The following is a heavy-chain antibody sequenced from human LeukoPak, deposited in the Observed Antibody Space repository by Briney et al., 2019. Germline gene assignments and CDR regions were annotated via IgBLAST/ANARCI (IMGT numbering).Heavy chain of an antibody. CDR1: EFTFSSYS. CDR2: ISSSSSYI. Sequence: PGGSLRLSCAASEFTFSSYSMNWVRQAAGKGLEWVSSISSSSSYIYYADSVKGRFTISRDNAKNSLYLQMNSLRAEDTAVYYCARAHIVVVTARNDYWGQGTLVTVSS. J-gene: IGHJ4*02. V-gene: IGHV3-21*01. D-gene: IGHD2-21*02. CDR3: ARAHIVVVTARNDY.